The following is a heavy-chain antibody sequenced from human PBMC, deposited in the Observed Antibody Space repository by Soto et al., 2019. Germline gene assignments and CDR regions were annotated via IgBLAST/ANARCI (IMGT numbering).Heavy chain of an antibody. CDR3: VRGWYSSGWEFDS. Sequence: GGSLRLSCAASGFTFSNYGMHWVRQAPGKGLEWVAIIWYDGSGKYYGDSVKGRVTISRDNSKNTLYLQMDSLRVEDTAVYYCVRGWYSSGWEFDSWGQGILVTVSS. CDR1: GFTFSNYG. V-gene: IGHV3-33*01. D-gene: IGHD6-19*01. J-gene: IGHJ4*02. CDR2: IWYDGSGK.